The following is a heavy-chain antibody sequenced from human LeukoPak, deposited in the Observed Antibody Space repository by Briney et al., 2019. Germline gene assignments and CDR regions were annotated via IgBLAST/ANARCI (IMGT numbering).Heavy chain of an antibody. D-gene: IGHD5-24*01. J-gene: IGHJ4*02. CDR1: GYTFTSYD. Sequence: ASVKVSCKASGYTFTSYDINWVRQATGQGLEWMGWMNPNSGNTGYAQKFQGRVIITRNTSISTAYMELSSLRSEDTAVYYCARNLRLRTRDEAIGYWGQGTLVTVSS. CDR3: ARNLRLRTRDEAIGY. CDR2: MNPNSGNT. V-gene: IGHV1-8*03.